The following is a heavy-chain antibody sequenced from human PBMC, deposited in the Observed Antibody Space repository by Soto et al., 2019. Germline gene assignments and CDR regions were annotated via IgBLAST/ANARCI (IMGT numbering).Heavy chain of an antibody. V-gene: IGHV1-69*08. CDR3: VRDPYCSSTSCYPFEQYYFDY. Sequence: QVQLVQSGAEVKKPGSSVKVSCKASGGTFSSYTISWVRQAPGQGLEWMGRIIPILGIANYAQKFQGRVTITADKSTSTAYMELSSLRSEDTAVYYCVRDPYCSSTSCYPFEQYYFDYWGQGTLVTVSS. D-gene: IGHD2-2*01. J-gene: IGHJ4*02. CDR2: IIPILGIA. CDR1: GGTFSSYT.